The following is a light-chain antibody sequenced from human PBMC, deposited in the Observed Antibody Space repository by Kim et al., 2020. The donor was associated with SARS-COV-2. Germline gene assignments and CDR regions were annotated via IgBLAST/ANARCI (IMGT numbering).Light chain of an antibody. CDR3: QVWDISSDHRGVV. Sequence: SYELTQPPSVSVAPGETARITCGGNHIGIKSVHWYQQKPGQAPVLVINYDSDRPSGIPERFSGSNSGNTANLTISRVEAGDEADYYCQVWDISSDHRGVVFGGGTQLTVL. CDR1: HIGIKS. CDR2: YDS. J-gene: IGLJ3*02. V-gene: IGLV3-21*04.